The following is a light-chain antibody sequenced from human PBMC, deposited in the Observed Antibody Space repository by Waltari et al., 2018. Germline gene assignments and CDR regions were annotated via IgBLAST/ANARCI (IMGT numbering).Light chain of an antibody. CDR1: ELAKRY. CDR2: KDS. J-gene: IGLJ2*01. Sequence: SYELTQPSSVSVSPGQTPRINCSGDELAKRYTRWFQQKPGQAPVLVIYKDSERPSGIPERFSGSSSGTTVTLTISGAQVEDEADYYCYSVDDNKRVFGGGTKLTVL. V-gene: IGLV3-27*01. CDR3: YSVDDNKRV.